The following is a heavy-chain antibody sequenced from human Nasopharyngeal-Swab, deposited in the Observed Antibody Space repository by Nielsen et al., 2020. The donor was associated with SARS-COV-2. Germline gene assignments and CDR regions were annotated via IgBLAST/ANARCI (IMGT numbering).Heavy chain of an antibody. D-gene: IGHD2-15*01. CDR1: GFTFDDYA. CDR3: VKDNLLRAFDL. J-gene: IGHJ3*01. V-gene: IGHV3-9*01. Sequence: GGSLRLSCAASGFTFDDYAIHWVRQAPGRGLEWVSGISWDSGNIGYADSGKGRFTISRDNAKNSLYLQMNSLRAEDTALYYCVKDNLLRAFDLWGQGTMVTVSS. CDR2: ISWDSGNI.